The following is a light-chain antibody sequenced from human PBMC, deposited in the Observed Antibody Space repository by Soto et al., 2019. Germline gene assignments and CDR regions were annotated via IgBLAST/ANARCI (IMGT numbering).Light chain of an antibody. J-gene: IGKJ2*01. CDR2: GAS. Sequence: EIGMTQSPATLSVSPGDSATLSCRASQTISSNLAWYQQRPGQAPRLLIHGASTRATGVPARFSGSGSGTELTLTISSLQSEEFAVYYCQQYHNWPPQYTFGQGTKLQIK. CDR3: QQYHNWPPQYT. CDR1: QTISSN. V-gene: IGKV3-15*01.